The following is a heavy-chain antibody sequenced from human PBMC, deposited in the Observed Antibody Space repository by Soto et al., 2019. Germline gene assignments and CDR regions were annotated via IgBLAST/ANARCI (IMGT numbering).Heavy chain of an antibody. CDR2: TYYRSKWYN. D-gene: IGHD6-13*01. J-gene: IGHJ6*02. CDR1: GDSVSSNSAA. V-gene: IGHV6-1*01. Sequence: SQTLSLTCAISGDSVSSNSAAWNWIRQSPSRGLEWLGRTYYRSKWYNDYAVSVKSRITINPDTSKNQFSLQLNSVTPEDTAVYYCTRVRWIPAAGRGEYYYGLDVWGQGTTVTVSS. CDR3: TRVRWIPAAGRGEYYYGLDV.